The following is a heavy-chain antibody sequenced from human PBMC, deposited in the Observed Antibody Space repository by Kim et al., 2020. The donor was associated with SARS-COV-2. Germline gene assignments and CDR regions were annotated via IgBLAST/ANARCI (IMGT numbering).Heavy chain of an antibody. D-gene: IGHD5-18*01. V-gene: IGHV3-23*01. CDR3: AKELQLWYLFDY. J-gene: IGHJ4*02. Sequence: YADSVKGRFTISRDNSKNTLYLQMNSLRAEDTAVYYCAKELQLWYLFDYWGQGTLVTVSS.